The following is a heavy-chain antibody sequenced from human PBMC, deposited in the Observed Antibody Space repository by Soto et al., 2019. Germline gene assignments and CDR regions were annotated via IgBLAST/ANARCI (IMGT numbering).Heavy chain of an antibody. J-gene: IGHJ6*02. CDR3: AREGPSGIAAAAYGMDV. CDR1: GYTFTSYA. Sequence: ASVKVSCKASGYTFTSYAMHWVRQAPGQRLEWMGWINAGNGNTKYSQKFQGRVTITRDTSASTAYMELSSLRSEDTAVYYCAREGPSGIAAAAYGMDVWGQGTTVTVSS. CDR2: INAGNGNT. V-gene: IGHV1-3*01. D-gene: IGHD6-13*01.